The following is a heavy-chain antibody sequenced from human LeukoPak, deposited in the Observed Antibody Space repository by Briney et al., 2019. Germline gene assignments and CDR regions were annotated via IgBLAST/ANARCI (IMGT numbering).Heavy chain of an antibody. CDR2: IKPDGSEK. D-gene: IGHD3-10*01. V-gene: IGHV3-7*01. CDR3: AKAPAPDMVRGVGDYYYMDV. CDR1: GFTFSDYW. Sequence: QTGGSLRPSCAASGFTFSDYWMSWVRQAPGKGLQWVANIKPDGSEKYYVDSVKGRFTISRDNAKNTLYLQMNSLRAEDTAVYYCAKAPAPDMVRGVGDYYYMDVWGKGTTVTVSS. J-gene: IGHJ6*03.